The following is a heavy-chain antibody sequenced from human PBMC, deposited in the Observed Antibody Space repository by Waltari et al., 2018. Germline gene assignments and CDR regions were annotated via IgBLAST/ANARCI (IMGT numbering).Heavy chain of an antibody. D-gene: IGHD2-15*01. Sequence: QVQLVQSGAEVKKPGSSVKVSCKASGGTFSSYAISWVRQAPGHGLEWMGRIIPILGIANYAQKFQGRVTITADESTSTAYMELSSLRSEDTAVYYCARGDCSGGSCYYYYYGMDVWGQGTTVTVSS. V-gene: IGHV1-69*04. CDR1: GGTFSSYA. J-gene: IGHJ6*02. CDR3: ARGDCSGGSCYYYYYGMDV. CDR2: IIPILGIA.